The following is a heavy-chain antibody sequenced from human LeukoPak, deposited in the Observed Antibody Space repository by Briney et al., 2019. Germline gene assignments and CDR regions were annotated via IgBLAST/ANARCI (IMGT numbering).Heavy chain of an antibody. CDR2: INSDATST. CDR3: VRGSPGYSSSWHAY. V-gene: IGHV3-74*01. CDR1: GFMLSSTW. D-gene: IGHD6-13*01. Sequence: PGGSLRLSCAASGFMLSSTWMHWVRQAPGKGLVWVSRINSDATSTSYADSVRGRFTISRDDAKNTMYLQMSSLRAEDTAMYYCVRGSPGYSSSWHAYWGQGTLVTVSS. J-gene: IGHJ4*02.